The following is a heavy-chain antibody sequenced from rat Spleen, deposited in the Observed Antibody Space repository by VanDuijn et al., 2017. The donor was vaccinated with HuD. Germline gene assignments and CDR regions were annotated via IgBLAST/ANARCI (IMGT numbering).Heavy chain of an antibody. D-gene: IGHD1-10*01. CDR2: ITNTGGST. CDR3: TTESSYNNYGY. CDR1: GFTFSDYN. V-gene: IGHV5-20*01. J-gene: IGHJ2*01. Sequence: EVQLVESGGGLVQPGRSLKLSCAASGFTFSDYNMAWVRQAPKKGLEWVATITNTGGSTYYSDSVKGRFTISRDNAKSTLYLQMNSLRSEDTATYYCTTESSYNNYGYWGQGVMVTVSS.